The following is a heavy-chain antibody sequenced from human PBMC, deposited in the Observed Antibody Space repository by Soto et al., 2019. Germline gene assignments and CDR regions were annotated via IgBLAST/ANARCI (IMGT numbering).Heavy chain of an antibody. D-gene: IGHD1-26*01. CDR1: EFTFSSYS. CDR2: ISSSSSYI. J-gene: IGHJ6*04. Sequence: EVQLVESGGGMVKPGGSLRLSCSASEFTFSSYSMNWVHQAPGNGLEWVSSISSSSSYIYYADSVKGRFTFSRSNVKNSLYLQMHSLRAEDTAVSYCARDGSLTPFHVAAIGVYYYYGMDVWVKGTTVTVSS. V-gene: IGHV3-21*01. CDR3: ARDGSLTPFHVAAIGVYYYYGMDV.